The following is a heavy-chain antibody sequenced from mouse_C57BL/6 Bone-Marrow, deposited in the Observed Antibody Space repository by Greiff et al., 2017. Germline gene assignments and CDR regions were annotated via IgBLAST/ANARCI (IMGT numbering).Heavy chain of an antibody. Sequence: EVQLQQSGPELVKPGASVKIPCKASGYKFTDYNMDWVKQSHGKSLEWIGDINPNNGGTIYTQKFQGKATLTVDKSSSTAYLELRSLTSEDTAVCYCARGRANAMDDWGKGTSVT. CDR1: GYKFTDYN. V-gene: IGHV1-18*01. J-gene: IGHJ4*01. CDR2: INPNNGGT. CDR3: ARGRANAMDD.